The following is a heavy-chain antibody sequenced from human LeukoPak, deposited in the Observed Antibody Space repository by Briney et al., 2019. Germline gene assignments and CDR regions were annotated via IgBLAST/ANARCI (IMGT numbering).Heavy chain of an antibody. Sequence: GGSLRLSCAASGFXFSTYDMHWVRQPTGKGLEWVSTIGTAGDTYYPGSVKDRFTISRDNAKNSLYLQMDSLRAGDTAVYYCARLVVGEAHDGFDIWGQGTMVTVSS. CDR2: IGTAGDT. J-gene: IGHJ3*02. V-gene: IGHV3-13*04. CDR1: GFXFSTYD. D-gene: IGHD2-21*01. CDR3: ARLVVGEAHDGFDI.